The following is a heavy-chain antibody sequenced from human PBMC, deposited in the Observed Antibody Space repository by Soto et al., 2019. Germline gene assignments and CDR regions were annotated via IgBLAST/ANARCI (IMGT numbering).Heavy chain of an antibody. D-gene: IGHD6-13*01. CDR2: TYYRSKWYN. J-gene: IGHJ6*02. CDR1: GASVSINSAA. V-gene: IGHV6-1*01. CDR3: ARVYSSSFVMDV. Sequence: SQTPSLNSTISGASVSINSAASNWIGQSPSRGLEWLGRTYYRSKWYNDYAVSVKSRITINPDTSKNQFSLQLNSVTPEDTAVYYCARVYSSSFVMDVWGQGTTVTVSS.